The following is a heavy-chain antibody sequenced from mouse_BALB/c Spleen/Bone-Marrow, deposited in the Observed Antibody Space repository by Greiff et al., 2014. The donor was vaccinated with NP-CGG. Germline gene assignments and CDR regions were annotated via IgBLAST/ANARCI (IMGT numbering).Heavy chain of an antibody. V-gene: IGHV1-80*01. Sequence: QVQLQQSGAELVRPGSSVKISCKASGYAFSSYWMNWVKQRPGQGLEWIGQIYPGDGDTNYNGNFKGKATLTADKSSSTAYMQLSSLTSEDSAVYFCARKSTTIMRAMDYWGQGTSVTVSS. CDR3: ARKSTTIMRAMDY. D-gene: IGHD2-4*01. CDR2: IYPGDGDT. J-gene: IGHJ4*01. CDR1: GYAFSSYW.